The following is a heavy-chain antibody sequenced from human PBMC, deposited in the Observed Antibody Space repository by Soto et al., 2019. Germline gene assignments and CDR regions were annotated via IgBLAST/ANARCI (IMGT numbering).Heavy chain of an antibody. CDR1: GYTFTNYA. V-gene: IGHV1-3*01. CDR3: ARDKGAFYGEYLMYDAFYI. D-gene: IGHD4-17*01. Sequence: QVQLVQSGAEVKDPGASLKVSCKASGYTFTNYAIHWLRQAPGQSLEWMGGVNGGNGDTNYTQKFKGRVTITRETTASTAYRELSSLRSEDTSVYYCARDKGAFYGEYLMYDAFYILGQGTMVPVSA. CDR2: VNGGNGDT. J-gene: IGHJ3*02.